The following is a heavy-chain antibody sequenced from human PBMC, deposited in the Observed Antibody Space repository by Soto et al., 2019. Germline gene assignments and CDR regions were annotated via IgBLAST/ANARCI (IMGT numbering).Heavy chain of an antibody. CDR2: INPSGGST. D-gene: IGHD1-1*01. J-gene: IGHJ6*02. V-gene: IGHV1-46*01. CDR3: ARDLDTTGTLTYYYYGMDV. CDR1: GYTFTSYY. Sequence: GASVKVSCKASGYTFTSYYMHWVRQAPGQGLEWMGIINPSGGSTSYAQKFQGRVTMTGDTSTSTVYMELSSLRSEDTAVYYCARDLDTTGTLTYYYYGMDVWGQGTTVAFSS.